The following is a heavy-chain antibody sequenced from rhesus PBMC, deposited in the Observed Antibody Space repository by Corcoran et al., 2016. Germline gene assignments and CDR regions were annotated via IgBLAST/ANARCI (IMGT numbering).Heavy chain of an antibody. Sequence: QVQLVQSGAEIKQPGASVKFSCKASGYTFTSYYMHWVRQAPGQGLVWIRLSSPYNGNKGYAQNFQGRVTITTDTSTSTGYMELSSLRSEDTAVYYCTRGLLMGFDYWGQVVLVTVSS. V-gene: IGHV1-180*01. CDR3: TRGLLMGFDY. D-gene: IGHD2-39*01. J-gene: IGHJ4*01. CDR2: SSPYNGNK. CDR1: GYTFTSYY.